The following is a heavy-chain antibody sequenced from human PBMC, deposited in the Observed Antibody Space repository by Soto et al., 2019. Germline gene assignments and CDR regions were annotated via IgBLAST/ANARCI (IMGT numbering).Heavy chain of an antibody. CDR2: ISWNSGSI. D-gene: IGHD4-17*01. CDR1: GFTFDDYA. CDR3: YGDYVRNY. J-gene: IGHJ4*02. V-gene: IGHV3-9*01. Sequence: EVQLVESGGGLVQPGRSLRLSCAASGFTFDDYAMHWVRQAPGKGLEWVSGISWNSGSIGYADSVKGRFTISRDNAKNSLYLQMNSLRAEDTALYYCYGDYVRNYWGQGTLVTVSS.